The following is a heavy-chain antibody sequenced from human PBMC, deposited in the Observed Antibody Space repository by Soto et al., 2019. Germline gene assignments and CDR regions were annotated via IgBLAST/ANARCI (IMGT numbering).Heavy chain of an antibody. CDR2: VSHDGRNT. J-gene: IGHJ4*02. CDR1: GFTFSDYA. D-gene: IGHD6-19*01. V-gene: IGHV3-30*18. CDR3: AKGGRQWLVTSDFNY. Sequence: VQLVESGGGVVQPGRSLRLSCAASGFTFSDYAMHWVRQAPGKGLEWVRVVSHDGRNTHYADSVKGRFAIPRDSSKNTVSLEMTSLRAEDTAVYYCAKGGRQWLVTSDFNYWGQGALVTVSS.